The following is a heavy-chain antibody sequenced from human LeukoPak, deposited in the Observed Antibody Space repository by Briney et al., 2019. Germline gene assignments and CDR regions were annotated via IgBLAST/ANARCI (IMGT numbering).Heavy chain of an antibody. D-gene: IGHD3-10*01. CDR1: GFTFSSYG. Sequence: PGGSLRLSCAASGFTFSSYGLYWVRQAPGKGLEWVALIWYDGSKKYYADSVKGRFTISRDTSKNTLYLQMNSLRGEDTAVYYCARDLGNYDSGSSYLDYWGQGTLVTVSS. V-gene: IGHV3-33*07. CDR3: ARDLGNYDSGSSYLDY. CDR2: IWYDGSKK. J-gene: IGHJ4*02.